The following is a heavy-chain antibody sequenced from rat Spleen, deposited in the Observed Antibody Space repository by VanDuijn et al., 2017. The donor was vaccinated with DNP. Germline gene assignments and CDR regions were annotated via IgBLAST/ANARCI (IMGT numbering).Heavy chain of an antibody. D-gene: IGHD1-6*01. J-gene: IGHJ4*01. V-gene: IGHV5S13*01. CDR3: AKFRVYYGPHAMDA. CDR1: GFTFSNFG. CDR2: ISPNADKT. Sequence: EVRLVESGGGLVQPGRSLKLSCTASGFTFSNFGMAWVRQAPTKGLEWVASISPNADKTYYRDSVKGRFTVSRDNAKSTLYLQMESLRSEDTATYYCAKFRVYYGPHAMDAWGQGTSVTVSS.